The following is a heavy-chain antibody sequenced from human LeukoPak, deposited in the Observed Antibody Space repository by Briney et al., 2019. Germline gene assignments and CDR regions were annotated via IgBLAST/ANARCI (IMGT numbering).Heavy chain of an antibody. Sequence: GGSLRLSCAASGFTFSDAWMSWVRQAPGKGLEWVSAISGSGGSTYYADSVKGRFTISRDNSKNTLYLQMNSLRAEDTAVYYCTTTGIAAAGTFDYWGQGTLVTVSS. V-gene: IGHV3-23*01. J-gene: IGHJ4*02. CDR3: TTTGIAAAGTFDY. CDR1: GFTFSDAW. D-gene: IGHD6-13*01. CDR2: ISGSGGST.